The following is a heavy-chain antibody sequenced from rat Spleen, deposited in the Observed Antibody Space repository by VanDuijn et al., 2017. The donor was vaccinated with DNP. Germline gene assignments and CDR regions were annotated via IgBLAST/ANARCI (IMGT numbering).Heavy chain of an antibody. V-gene: IGHV2-6*01. D-gene: IGHD1-11*01. CDR3: SRYGEYSALDV. CDR2: ISSGGNT. CDR1: GFSLPDYS. Sequence: QVQLMESGPGMVQPSQTLSLTCTVSGFSLPDYSVHWVRQPPGKVLEWIAAISSGGNTYYNSALKSRLTISRDTSKSQVFLKMNRLQAEDTAMYYCSRYGEYSALDVWGQGTSVTVSS. J-gene: IGHJ4*01.